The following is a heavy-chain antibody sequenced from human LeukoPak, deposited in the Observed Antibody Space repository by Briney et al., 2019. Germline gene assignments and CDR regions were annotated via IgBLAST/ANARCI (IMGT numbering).Heavy chain of an antibody. D-gene: IGHD1-1*01. J-gene: IGHJ3*02. CDR3: ARFGLIIWNDGGNAVDI. CDR2: MNPNSGNT. Sequence: GASVKFSCKASGYTFTSYDINWVRKATGQGLEWMGWMNPNSGNTGYAQKFQGRVTITRNTSISTAYMELSSLKSEDTAVYYCARFGLIIWNDGGNAVDIWGQGTMVTVSS. V-gene: IGHV1-8*03. CDR1: GYTFTSYD.